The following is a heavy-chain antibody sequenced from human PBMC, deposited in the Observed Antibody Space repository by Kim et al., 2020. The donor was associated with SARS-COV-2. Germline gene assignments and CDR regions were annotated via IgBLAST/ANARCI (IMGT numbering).Heavy chain of an antibody. CDR1: GGSFSGYS. CDR3: ARGLFTMVRGPGY. V-gene: IGHV4-34*01. J-gene: IGHJ4*02. CDR2: INHSGST. D-gene: IGHD3-10*01. Sequence: SETLSLTCAVYGGSFSGYSWSWIRQPPGKGLEWIGEINHSGSTNYNPSLKSRVTISVDTSKNQFSLKLSSVTAADTAVYYCARGLFTMVRGPGYWGQGTLVTVSS.